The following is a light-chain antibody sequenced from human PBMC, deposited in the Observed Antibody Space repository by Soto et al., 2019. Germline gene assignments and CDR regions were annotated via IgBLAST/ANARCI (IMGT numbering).Light chain of an antibody. J-gene: IGKJ1*01. CDR2: GAS. CDR1: QSVSSN. CDR3: QQYKNWPTWT. Sequence: EIVMTQSPATLSVSRGERANLSGRASQSVSSNLAWYQQKPGQAPRLIIYGASTRATGIPASFSGSVSGTELTLTISRLQSEDFAVYYGQQYKNWPTWTFGPCTKVDNK. V-gene: IGKV3-15*01.